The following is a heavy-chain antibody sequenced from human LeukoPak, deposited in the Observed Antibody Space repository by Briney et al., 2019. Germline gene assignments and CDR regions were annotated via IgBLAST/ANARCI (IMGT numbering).Heavy chain of an antibody. CDR1: GGSINNHY. Sequence: SETLSLTCTVSGGSINNHYWSWIRQPPGKGLEWIGYIYYSGNTNYNPSLKSRDTIAVDTSKNQFSLKLSSMNAADTAMYYCARASRGFGLGMDVWGKGTTVTVSS. CDR3: ARASRGFGLGMDV. D-gene: IGHD3/OR15-3a*01. J-gene: IGHJ6*03. CDR2: IYYSGNT. V-gene: IGHV4-59*11.